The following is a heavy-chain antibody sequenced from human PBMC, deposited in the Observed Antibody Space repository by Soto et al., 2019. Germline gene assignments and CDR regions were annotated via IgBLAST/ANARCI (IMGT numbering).Heavy chain of an antibody. D-gene: IGHD6-13*01. CDR3: ARSSHKESWFDP. CDR2: IHGSGSA. CDR1: NGSISNFY. J-gene: IGHJ5*02. V-gene: IGHV4-4*07. Sequence: SETLSLTCTVSNGSISNFYWNWIRQSAGKGLEWIGRIHGSGSATYNPSLRSRVTMSVDTSKNQFSLKVNSVTGADTAVYYCARSSHKESWFDPWGQGTLVTVSS.